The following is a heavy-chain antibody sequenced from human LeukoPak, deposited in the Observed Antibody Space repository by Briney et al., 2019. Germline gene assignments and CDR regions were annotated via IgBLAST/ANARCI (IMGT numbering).Heavy chain of an antibody. Sequence: SETLSLTCTVSGGSISSYYWSWIRQPPGKGLECIGYIYYSGSTNYNPSLKSRVTISVDTSKNQFSLKLSSVTAADTAVYYCARGISSGPLPGDYWGQGTLVTVSS. D-gene: IGHD6-25*01. J-gene: IGHJ4*02. CDR2: IYYSGST. CDR3: ARGISSGPLPGDY. V-gene: IGHV4-59*01. CDR1: GGSISSYY.